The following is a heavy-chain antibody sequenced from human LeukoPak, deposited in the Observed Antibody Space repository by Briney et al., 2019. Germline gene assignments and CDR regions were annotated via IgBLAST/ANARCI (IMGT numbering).Heavy chain of an antibody. V-gene: IGHV1-18*01. CDR1: GYTFTNYG. CDR2: ISAYNGNT. Sequence: ASVKVSCKASGYTFTNYGISWVRQAPGQGLEWMGWISAYNGNTNYAQNLQGRVTVTTDTSTSTAYMELRSLRSDDTAVYYCARGGRIAAAEYFDYWGQGTLVTVSS. CDR3: ARGGRIAAAEYFDY. D-gene: IGHD6-13*01. J-gene: IGHJ4*02.